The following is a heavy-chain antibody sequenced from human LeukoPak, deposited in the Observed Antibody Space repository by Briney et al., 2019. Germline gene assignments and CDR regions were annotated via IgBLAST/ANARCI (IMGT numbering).Heavy chain of an antibody. V-gene: IGHV4-39*01. Sequence: SETLSLTCTVSGGSISSGSYHWGWIRQPPGKGLEWIGSIYYSGSTYYNPSLKSRVTISVDTSKNQFSLKLSSVTAADTAVYYCARCKISASPYFDLWGRGTLVTVSS. D-gene: IGHD2-15*01. CDR1: GGSISSGSYH. J-gene: IGHJ2*01. CDR2: IYYSGST. CDR3: ARCKISASPYFDL.